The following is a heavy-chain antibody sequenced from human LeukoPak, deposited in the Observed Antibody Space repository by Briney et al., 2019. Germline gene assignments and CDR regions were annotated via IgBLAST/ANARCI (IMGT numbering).Heavy chain of an antibody. CDR1: GGTFSSYA. CDR3: ARDLSVDTAMGDPGDAFDT. J-gene: IGHJ3*02. CDR2: IIPIFGTA. V-gene: IGHV1-69*13. D-gene: IGHD5-18*01. Sequence: GASVKVSCKASGGTFSSYAISWVRQAPGQGLEWMGGIIPIFGTANYAQKFQGRVTITADESTSTAYMELSSLRSEDTAVYYCARDLSVDTAMGDPGDAFDTWGQGTMVTVSS.